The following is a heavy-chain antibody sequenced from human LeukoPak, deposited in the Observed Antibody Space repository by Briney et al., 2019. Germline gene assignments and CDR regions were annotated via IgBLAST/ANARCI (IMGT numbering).Heavy chain of an antibody. Sequence: GGSQRLSCAASGFTFSSYGMHWVRQAPGKGLEWVSVIYSGGSTKYADSVKARFTISRDNSKNTVYLQMNSLRADDTAVYYCARATLDNWGQGTLVTVPS. CDR3: ARATLDN. CDR2: IYSGGST. CDR1: GFTFSSYG. J-gene: IGHJ4*02. V-gene: IGHV3-NL1*01.